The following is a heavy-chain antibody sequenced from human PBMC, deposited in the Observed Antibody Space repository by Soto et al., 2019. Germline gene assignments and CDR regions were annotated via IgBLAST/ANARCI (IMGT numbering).Heavy chain of an antibody. CDR2: ISSGSNYI. Sequence: GGSLRLSCAASGFTFSSYSMNWVRQAPGKGLKWVSSISSGSNYIYYADSVKGRFTISRDNAKNSLYLQMNSLRAEDTAVYYCAGYCSGGSCWKYDAFDIWGQGTMVTVSS. V-gene: IGHV3-21*06. D-gene: IGHD2-15*01. CDR1: GFTFSSYS. J-gene: IGHJ3*02. CDR3: AGYCSGGSCWKYDAFDI.